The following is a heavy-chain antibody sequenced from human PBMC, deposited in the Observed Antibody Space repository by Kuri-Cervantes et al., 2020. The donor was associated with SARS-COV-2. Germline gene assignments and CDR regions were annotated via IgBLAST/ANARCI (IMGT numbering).Heavy chain of an antibody. V-gene: IGHV4-34*01. CDR3: AAAVGFFDY. D-gene: IGHD6-13*01. CDR1: GGSFSGYY. Sequence: SETLSLTCAVYGGSFSGYYWTWIRQPPEKGLEWIGEIDQSGRTNYNPSLKSRVTISVDTSKHQFSLRLSSLTAADTAIYYCAAAVGFFDYWGQGTLVTVSS. J-gene: IGHJ4*02. CDR2: IDQSGRT.